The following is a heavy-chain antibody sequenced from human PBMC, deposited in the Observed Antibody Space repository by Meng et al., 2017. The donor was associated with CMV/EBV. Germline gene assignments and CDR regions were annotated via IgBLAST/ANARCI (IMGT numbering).Heavy chain of an antibody. J-gene: IGHJ4*02. Sequence: GESLKISCAASGFTFSSYWMSWVRQAPGKVLEWVANIKQDGSEKYYVDSVKGRFTISRDNAKNSLYLQMNSLRAEDTAVYYCARYSNKRTPFEPRYYFDYWGQGTLVTVSS. CDR2: IKQDGSEK. CDR1: GFTFSSYW. CDR3: ARYSNKRTPFEPRYYFDY. D-gene: IGHD2-21*01. V-gene: IGHV3-7*01.